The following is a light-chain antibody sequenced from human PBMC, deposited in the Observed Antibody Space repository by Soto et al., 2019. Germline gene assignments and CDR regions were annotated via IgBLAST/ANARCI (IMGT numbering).Light chain of an antibody. V-gene: IGLV2-14*01. J-gene: IGLJ2*01. CDR1: SSDIGDYNY. CDR2: EVT. CDR3: SSYTNINTVI. Sequence: QSVLTQPASVSGSPGQSITISCTGTSSDIGDYNYVSWYQQHPGKAPKLMIYEVTDRPSGVSYRFSGSKSGNTASLTISGLQAEDEADYYCSSYTNINTVIFGGGTKLTVL.